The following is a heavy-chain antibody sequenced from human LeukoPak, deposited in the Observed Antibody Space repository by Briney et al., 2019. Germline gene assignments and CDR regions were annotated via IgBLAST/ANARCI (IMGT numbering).Heavy chain of an antibody. V-gene: IGHV3-23*01. J-gene: IGHJ4*02. Sequence: GGSLRLSCAASGFSFNSFAMSWVRQAPGKGLDWVSVISTSGATTYYADSVKGRFTISRDNSKNTLHLQMNSLRADDTAVYYCAKSVSGSGWYKGFDYWGQGTLVSVSS. CDR2: ISTSGATT. CDR1: GFSFNSFA. CDR3: AKSVSGSGWYKGFDY. D-gene: IGHD6-13*01.